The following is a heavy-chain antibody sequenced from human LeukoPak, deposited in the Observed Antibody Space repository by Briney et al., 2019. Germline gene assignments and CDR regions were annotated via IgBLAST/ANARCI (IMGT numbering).Heavy chain of an antibody. Sequence: ETLSLTCTVSGGSISSSSYYWGWIRQAPGKGLEWVSVIVGTGAKTHYADSVKGRFTISRDNAKNTLYLQMNSLRAEDTAVYYCAKTGDVIVPAATDVWGKGTTVTVSS. J-gene: IGHJ6*04. CDR1: GGSISSSSYY. CDR3: AKTGDVIVPAATDV. CDR2: IVGTGAKT. D-gene: IGHD2-2*01. V-gene: IGHV3-23*01.